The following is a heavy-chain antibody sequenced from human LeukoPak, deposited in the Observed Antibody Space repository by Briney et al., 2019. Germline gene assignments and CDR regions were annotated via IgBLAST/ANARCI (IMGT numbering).Heavy chain of an antibody. CDR2: IGGSGSPT. J-gene: IGHJ4*02. Sequence: GGSLILSCAPSGFKFSDYAMTWVRQAPGKGLEWVSTIGGSGSPTYYADSVKGRFTISRDNSGNTLYLRMNSLRVEDTAAYYCAREFYAPGRRSFDHWGQGTLVTVSS. D-gene: IGHD2/OR15-2a*01. CDR3: AREFYAPGRRSFDH. CDR1: GFKFSDYA. V-gene: IGHV3-23*01.